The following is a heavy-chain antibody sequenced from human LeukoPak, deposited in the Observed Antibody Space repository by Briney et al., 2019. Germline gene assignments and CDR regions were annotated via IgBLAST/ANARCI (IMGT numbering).Heavy chain of an antibody. CDR2: ISGSGGST. V-gene: IGHV3-23*01. Sequence: GGSLRLSCAATGFTFSSYAMSSVRQARGKGLEWVSAISGSGGSTYYADSVKGRFTISRDNSKNTLYLQMNSLRAEDTAVYYCAKGITAGIRGNYFDYWGQGTLVTVSS. J-gene: IGHJ4*02. CDR1: GFTFSSYA. D-gene: IGHD3-10*01. CDR3: AKGITAGIRGNYFDY.